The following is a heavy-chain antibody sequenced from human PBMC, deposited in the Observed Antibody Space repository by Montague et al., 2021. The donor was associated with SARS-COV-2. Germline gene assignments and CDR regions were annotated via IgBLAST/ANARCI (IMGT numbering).Heavy chain of an antibody. D-gene: IGHD3-10*01. CDR1: GFTFSTYG. J-gene: IGHJ4*02. V-gene: IGHV3-23*01. CDR3: LNYHGSGSYGDF. Sequence: FLSLSFSASGFTFSTYGMTWVRQAPGKGLEWVSSISASAMRTHYPDSVKGRFTISRDNSKNTLYLQMSSLRAEDTAVYFCLNYHGSGSYGDFWGQGTLVTVSP. CDR2: ISASAMRT.